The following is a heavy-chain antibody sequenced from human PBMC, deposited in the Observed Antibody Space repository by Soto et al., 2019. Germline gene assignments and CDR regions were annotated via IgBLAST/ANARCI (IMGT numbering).Heavy chain of an antibody. CDR2: IIPFHGVT. CDR3: TRDWEITVSTWSFGGF. CDR1: GGTFSPYT. D-gene: IGHD3-10*01. V-gene: IGHV1-69*04. J-gene: IGHJ4*02. Sequence: GASVKVSWKASGGTFSPYTINWVRQAPGQGLEWMGRIIPFHGVTNYAQKFQARVTITADKSTSTAYMELSGLRFEDTAMYYCTRDWEITVSTWSFGGFWGRGTLVTVSS.